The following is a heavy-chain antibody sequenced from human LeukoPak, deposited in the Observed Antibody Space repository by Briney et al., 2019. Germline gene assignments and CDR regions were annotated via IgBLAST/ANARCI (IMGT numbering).Heavy chain of an antibody. Sequence: GGSLRLSCAASGFTFSSYAMSWVRQAPGKGLEWVSTISGSGGSTDYADSVKGRFTISRNNSKDTLYPQMNSLRAEDTAVYYCAKNDYYSSGSYYNWFDPWGQGTLVTVSS. J-gene: IGHJ5*02. CDR3: AKNDYYSSGSYYNWFDP. D-gene: IGHD3-10*01. CDR1: GFTFSSYA. CDR2: ISGSGGST. V-gene: IGHV3-23*01.